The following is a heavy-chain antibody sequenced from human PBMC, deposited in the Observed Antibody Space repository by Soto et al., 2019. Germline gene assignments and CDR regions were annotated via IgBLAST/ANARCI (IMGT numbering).Heavy chain of an antibody. CDR1: GFIADDYA. CDR2: ISSNSATI. D-gene: IGHD4-17*01. J-gene: IGHJ4*02. Sequence: EVQLVESGGGLVQPGRSLRLSCVASGFIADDYAMHWVRQAPGKGLEWVSGISSNSATINYTDSVKGRFTISRDNAKNSLFLQMNSLRPEDTAFYYCVKDMKWGGMTTIHYFDSWGQGTLVTVSS. CDR3: VKDMKWGGMTTIHYFDS. V-gene: IGHV3-9*02.